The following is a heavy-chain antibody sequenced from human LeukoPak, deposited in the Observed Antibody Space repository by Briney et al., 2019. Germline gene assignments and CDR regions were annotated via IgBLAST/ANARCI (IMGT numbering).Heavy chain of an antibody. V-gene: IGHV3-21*01. CDR2: ISSSSSYI. Sequence: GGSLRLSCAASGFTFSSYSMNWVRQAPGKGLEWVSSISSSSSYIYYADSVKGRFTSSRDNAKNSLYLQMTSRRAEDTAVYYCARGNGLWFGELFDYWGQGTLVTVSS. D-gene: IGHD3-10*01. CDR3: ARGNGLWFGELFDY. CDR1: GFTFSSYS. J-gene: IGHJ4*02.